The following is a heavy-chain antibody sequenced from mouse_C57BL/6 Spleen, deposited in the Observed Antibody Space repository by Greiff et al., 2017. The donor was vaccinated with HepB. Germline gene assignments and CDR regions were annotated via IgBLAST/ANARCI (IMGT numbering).Heavy chain of an antibody. V-gene: IGHV1-82*01. J-gene: IGHJ4*01. CDR1: GYAFSSSW. CDR3: AREGYGKGMDY. CDR2: IYPGDGDT. D-gene: IGHD2-1*01. Sequence: QVQLQQSGPELVKPGASVKISCKASGYAFSSSWMNWVKQRPGKGLEWIGRIYPGDGDTNYNGKFKGKATLTADKSSSTAYMQLSSLTSEDSAVYFCAREGYGKGMDYWGQVTSVTVSS.